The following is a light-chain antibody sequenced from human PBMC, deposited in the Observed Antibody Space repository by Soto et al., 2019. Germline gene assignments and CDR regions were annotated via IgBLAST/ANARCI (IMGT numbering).Light chain of an antibody. CDR1: QSVTSAY. CDR3: QQYTGPPTT. J-gene: IGKJ5*01. V-gene: IGKV3-20*01. CDR2: GAS. Sequence: DIVLTQSPGTLSLSPGDRATLSCRASQSVTSAYLAWYHQRPGQAPRLLIYGASTRAAGIPDRFSGSGSGTDFTLTITRLEPEDSAVYFCQQYTGPPTTFGQGTRLEIK.